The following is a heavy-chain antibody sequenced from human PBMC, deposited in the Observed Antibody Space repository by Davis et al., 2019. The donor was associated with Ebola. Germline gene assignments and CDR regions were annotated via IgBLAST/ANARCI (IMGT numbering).Heavy chain of an antibody. D-gene: IGHD3-10*01. Sequence: GGSLRLSCAASGFTFSSYSMNWVRQAPGKGLEWVSSISSSSSYIYYADSVKGRFTISRDNAKNSLYLQMNSLRAEDTAVYYCARALAPGYYYGMDVWGQGTTVTVSS. J-gene: IGHJ6*02. CDR3: ARALAPGYYYGMDV. V-gene: IGHV3-21*01. CDR1: GFTFSSYS. CDR2: ISSSSSYI.